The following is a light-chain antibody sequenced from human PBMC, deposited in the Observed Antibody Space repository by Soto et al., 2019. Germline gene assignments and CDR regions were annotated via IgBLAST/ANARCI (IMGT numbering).Light chain of an antibody. V-gene: IGKV3-20*01. J-gene: IGKJ5*01. CDR2: VAS. Sequence: EIVLTQSPGTLSLSPGERATLSCRASQNVGGRFLAWYQQKPGQAPRLLINVASTRATGIPARFSGSGSGTDFTLTISRLEPEDFAVYYCQQYGTSPIAFGQGTRLE. CDR3: QQYGTSPIA. CDR1: QNVGGRF.